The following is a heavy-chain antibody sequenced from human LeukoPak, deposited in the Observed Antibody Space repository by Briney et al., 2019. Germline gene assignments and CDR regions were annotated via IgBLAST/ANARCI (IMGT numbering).Heavy chain of an antibody. CDR1: GVTVSSNH. CDR2: IYTGGIT. CDR3: ARDHAPNGGGLDY. J-gene: IGHJ4*02. V-gene: IGHV3-53*01. Sequence: PGGSLRLSCAASGVTVSSNHMAWVRQAPGKGLEWVSVIYTGGITYYADSVQGRFIISRDNSKNTVYLQMNSLRVEDTALYYCARDHAPNGGGLDYWGQGTHVTVSP. D-gene: IGHD3-16*01.